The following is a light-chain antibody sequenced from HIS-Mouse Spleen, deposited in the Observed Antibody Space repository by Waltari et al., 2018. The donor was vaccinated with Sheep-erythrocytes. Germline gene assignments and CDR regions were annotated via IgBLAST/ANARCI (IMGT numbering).Light chain of an antibody. CDR1: QIVSSSY. CDR2: GAS. CDR3: QQYGSSPRT. V-gene: IGKV3-20*01. Sequence: EMVLTQSPGTLALSRGEIATPSCRACQIVSSSYLAWYQQKPGHAPRLLIYGASSRATGIPDRFSGSGSGTDFTLTISRLEPEDFAVYYCQQYGSSPRTFGQGTKVEIK. J-gene: IGKJ1*01.